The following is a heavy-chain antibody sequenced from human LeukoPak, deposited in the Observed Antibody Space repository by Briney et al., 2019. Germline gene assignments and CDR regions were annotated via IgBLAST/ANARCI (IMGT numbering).Heavy chain of an antibody. CDR2: ISYDGSNK. CDR3: AKDLFLAVTTADY. J-gene: IGHJ4*02. V-gene: IGHV3-30*18. Sequence: GGSLRLSCAASGFTFSSYGMHWVRQAPGKGLEGVAVISYDGSNKYYADSVKGRFTISRDNSKNTLYLQMNSLRAEDTAVYYCAKDLFLAVTTADYWGQGTLVTVSS. CDR1: GFTFSSYG. D-gene: IGHD4-17*01.